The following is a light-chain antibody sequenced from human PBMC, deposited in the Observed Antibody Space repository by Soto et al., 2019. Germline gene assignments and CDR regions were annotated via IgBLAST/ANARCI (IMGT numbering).Light chain of an antibody. J-gene: IGLJ3*02. V-gene: IGLV1-40*01. Sequence: QSVLTQPPSVSGAPGQRVTISCTGSSSNIGAGYDVHWYQQLPGTAPKLLIYNNINRPSGVPDRFSGSKSGTSASLAITGLQAEDEADYYCQSYDSSLSGLFGGGTQLTVL. CDR3: QSYDSSLSGL. CDR2: NNI. CDR1: SSNIGAGYD.